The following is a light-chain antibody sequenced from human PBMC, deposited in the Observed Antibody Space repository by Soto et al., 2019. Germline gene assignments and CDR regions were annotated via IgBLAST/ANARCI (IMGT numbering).Light chain of an antibody. CDR1: QSVSSSE. Sequence: EIVLTQSPDTVSLSPGEGATLSCRASQSVSSSELAWYQQKPGQAPRLLIYGASRRATGISDRFSGSGSGTDFSLTISSLEPEDFAVYYCQQYYSSPRTFGQGTKVQIK. CDR3: QQYYSSPRT. V-gene: IGKV3-20*01. CDR2: GAS. J-gene: IGKJ1*01.